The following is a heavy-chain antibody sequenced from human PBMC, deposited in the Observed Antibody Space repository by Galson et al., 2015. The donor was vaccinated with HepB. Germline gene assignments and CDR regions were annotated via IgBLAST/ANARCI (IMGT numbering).Heavy chain of an antibody. J-gene: IGHJ1*01. D-gene: IGHD2-21*02. CDR2: ISSSGKTI. Sequence: SQRLSCAASGFTFRSYEMNWVRQAPGKGLEWVSYISSSGKTIYYADSVKGRFTISRDNAKNSLYLQMNSLRAEDTAVYYCAREKVGYPYCGGDGYPGHFQHWGQGALVTVSA. CDR3: AREKVGYPYCGGDGYPGHFQH. V-gene: IGHV3-48*03. CDR1: GFTFRSYE.